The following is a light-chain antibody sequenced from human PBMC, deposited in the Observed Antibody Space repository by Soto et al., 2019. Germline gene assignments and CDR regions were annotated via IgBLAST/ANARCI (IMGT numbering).Light chain of an antibody. J-gene: IGLJ3*02. V-gene: IGLV2-23*02. CDR3: CSYAGSSTFV. CDR1: STDVGNYNL. Sequence: QSALTQPASVSGSPGQSITISCTGTSTDVGNYNLVSWYQQHPGKAPKLMIFESSKRPSGVSNRFSGSRSGNTASLTISGLQPDDEADYYCCSYAGSSTFVFGAGNKLDRP. CDR2: ESS.